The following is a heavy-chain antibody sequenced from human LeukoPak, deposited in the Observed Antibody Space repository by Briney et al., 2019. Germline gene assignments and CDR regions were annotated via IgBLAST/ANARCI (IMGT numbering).Heavy chain of an antibody. CDR2: ISSSSSYI. Sequence: PGGSLRLSCAASGFTFSSYSMNWVRQAPGKGLEWVSSISSSSSYIYYADSVKGRFTISRDNAKNSLYLQMNSLRAGDTAVYYCARDLTVGATVRYFDYWGQGTLVTVSS. V-gene: IGHV3-21*01. CDR1: GFTFSSYS. J-gene: IGHJ4*02. D-gene: IGHD1-26*01. CDR3: ARDLTVGATVRYFDY.